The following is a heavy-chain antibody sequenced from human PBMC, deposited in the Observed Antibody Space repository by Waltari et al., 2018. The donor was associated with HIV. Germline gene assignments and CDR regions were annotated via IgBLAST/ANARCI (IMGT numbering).Heavy chain of an antibody. D-gene: IGHD3-22*01. CDR2: IYPFDSDT. V-gene: IGHV5-51*03. CDR3: ARLFYYDTTGYINNAFDI. CDR1: GYTFTNYW. Sequence: EVQLVQSGAEVRKSGESLKLSCKASGYTFTNYWTAWVRQMSGEGLEWMGIIYPFDSDTRYNPSFEGQITISADKSLATAYLEWSNLNASDAAIYYCARLFYYDTTGYINNAFDIWGQGTVVTVS. J-gene: IGHJ3*02.